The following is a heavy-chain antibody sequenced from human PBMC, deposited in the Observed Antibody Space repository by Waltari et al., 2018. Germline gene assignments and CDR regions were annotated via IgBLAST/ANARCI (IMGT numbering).Heavy chain of an antibody. CDR2: INHSGST. D-gene: IGHD6-19*01. Sequence: QVQLQQWGAGLLKPSETLSLTCAVYGGSFSGYYWSWIRQPPGKGLEWIGEINHSGSTNDNPSLKSRVTISVDTSKNQFSLKLSSVTAADTAVYYCARHRGGAVAAIDYWGQGTLVTVSS. V-gene: IGHV4-34*01. J-gene: IGHJ4*02. CDR1: GGSFSGYY. CDR3: ARHRGGAVAAIDY.